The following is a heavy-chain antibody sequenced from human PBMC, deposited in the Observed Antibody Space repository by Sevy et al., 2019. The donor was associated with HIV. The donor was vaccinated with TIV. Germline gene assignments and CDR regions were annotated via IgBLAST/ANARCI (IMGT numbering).Heavy chain of an antibody. V-gene: IGHV3-23*01. Sequence: GGSLRLSCAASGFTFSSYAMTWVRQAPEKGLEWVSAIGGSGDTTYYADSVKGRFTISSDNSKNILYLQMNSLRAEDTSVYYCARVGRWEVGSLDNWFDPWGQGTLVTVSS. CDR2: IGGSGDTT. D-gene: IGHD1-26*01. CDR3: ARVGRWEVGSLDNWFDP. J-gene: IGHJ5*02. CDR1: GFTFSSYA.